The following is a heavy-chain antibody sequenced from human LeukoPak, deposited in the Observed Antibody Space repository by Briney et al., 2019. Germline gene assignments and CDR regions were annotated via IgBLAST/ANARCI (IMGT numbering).Heavy chain of an antibody. J-gene: IGHJ4*02. CDR2: ISYDGSNK. V-gene: IGHV3-30*18. D-gene: IGHD2-15*01. CDR3: AKDIVVVVAASGVLDY. CDR1: GFTFSSYS. Sequence: GGSLRLSCAASGFTFSSYSMNWVRQAPGKGLEWVAVISYDGSNKYYADSVKGRFTISRDNSKNTLYLQMNSLRAEDTAVYYCAKDIVVVVAASGVLDYWGQGTLVTVSS.